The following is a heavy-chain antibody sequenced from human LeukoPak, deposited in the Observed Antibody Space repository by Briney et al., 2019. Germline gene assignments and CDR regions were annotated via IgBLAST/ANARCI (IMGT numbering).Heavy chain of an antibody. J-gene: IGHJ5*02. CDR3: ARVASGRGLFDP. CDR2: IYYSDST. Sequence: SETLSLTCTVSGGSISNYFWSWIRQPPGKGLECIGYIYYSDSTNYNPSLKSRVTVSVDTSKNQFSLKLSSVTAADTAVYYCARVASGRGLFDPWGQGTLVTVSS. D-gene: IGHD3-10*01. V-gene: IGHV4-59*01. CDR1: GGSISNYF.